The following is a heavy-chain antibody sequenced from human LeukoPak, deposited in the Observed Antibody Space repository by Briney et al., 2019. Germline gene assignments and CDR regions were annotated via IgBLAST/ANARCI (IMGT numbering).Heavy chain of an antibody. CDR3: AKGCLGGTDKYFDS. CDR2: IGSGGGST. D-gene: IGHD6-19*01. J-gene: IGHJ4*02. V-gene: IGHV3-23*01. Sequence: GGSLRLSCEPSGPTFSSYAMNWVRQAPGKGLEWVSAIGSGGGSTDYADSVQSRFTISRDNSMSTLYLQMNSLRAEDTAVYYCAKGCLGGTDKYFDSWGQGTLVTVSS. CDR1: GPTFSSYA.